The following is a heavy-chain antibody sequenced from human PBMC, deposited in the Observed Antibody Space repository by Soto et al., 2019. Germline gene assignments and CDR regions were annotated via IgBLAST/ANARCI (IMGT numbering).Heavy chain of an antibody. Sequence: EVQLLESGGGLVQPGGSLRLSCAASVFTFNNYAMTWVRQAPGKGLEWVSAISGGGDTTSDADSVKGRFTVSRDGSKNTLYLQMSSLRAEDTARYYCAKGRGGSGSLTPRVDFWGQGTLVTVSS. CDR1: VFTFNNYA. V-gene: IGHV3-23*01. CDR2: ISGGGDTT. J-gene: IGHJ4*02. CDR3: AKGRGGSGSLTPRVDF. D-gene: IGHD3-10*01.